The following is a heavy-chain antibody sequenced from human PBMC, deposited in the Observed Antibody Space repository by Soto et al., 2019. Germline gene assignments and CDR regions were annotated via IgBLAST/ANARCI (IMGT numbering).Heavy chain of an antibody. CDR3: ARDKEVLLTNYGMAV. CDR2: INVDGTET. Sequence: GSRRLSCTAPRXTFGSYCLHWVRQAPGKGLVWVSDINVDGTETWYADSVKGRFTISRDNDKKTLYLHMTGLRVEDTGVYYCARDKEVLLTNYGMAVRGQGTTGTVSS. J-gene: IGHJ6*02. CDR1: RXTFGSYC. V-gene: IGHV3-74*01.